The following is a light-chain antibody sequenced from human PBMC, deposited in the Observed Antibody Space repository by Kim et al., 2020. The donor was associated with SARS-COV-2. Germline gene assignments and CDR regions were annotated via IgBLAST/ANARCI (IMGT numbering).Light chain of an antibody. CDR1: KLGDKY. V-gene: IGLV3-1*01. Sequence: VSPGQTASITCSGDKLGDKYACWYQQKPGQSPVLVIYQDSKRPSGIPERFSGSNSGNTATLTISGTQAMDEADYYCQAWDSSTDEVFGGGTKLTVL. CDR3: QAWDSSTDEV. J-gene: IGLJ3*02. CDR2: QDS.